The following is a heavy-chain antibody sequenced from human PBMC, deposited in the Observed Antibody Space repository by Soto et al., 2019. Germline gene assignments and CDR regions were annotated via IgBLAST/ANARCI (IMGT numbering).Heavy chain of an antibody. CDR3: ARGGAITIFGVVPGGNWFDP. V-gene: IGHV3-23*01. Sequence: GGSLRLSCAASGFTFSDYVMSWVRQAPGKGLEWVSGISASGGSSYDVDSVRGRFTISRDNSKNTLFLQMNSLTDEDTAVYYCARGGAITIFGVVPGGNWFDPWGQGTLVTVSS. CDR2: ISASGGSS. J-gene: IGHJ5*02. D-gene: IGHD3-3*01. CDR1: GFTFSDYV.